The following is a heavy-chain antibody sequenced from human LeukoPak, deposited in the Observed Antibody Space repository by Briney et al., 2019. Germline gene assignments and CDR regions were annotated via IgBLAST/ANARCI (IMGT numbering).Heavy chain of an antibody. CDR2: IYPGDSDT. J-gene: IGHJ3*02. CDR1: GYSSTSYW. D-gene: IGHD3-16*01. CDR3: ASRTPTYYDYVWGSYGGFNAFDI. Sequence: GESLKISCKGSGYSSTSYWIGWVRQMPGKGLEWMGIIYPGDSDTRYSPSFQGQVTISADKSISTAYLQWSSLKASDTAMYYCASRTPTYYDYVWGSYGGFNAFDIWGQGTMVTVSS. V-gene: IGHV5-51*01.